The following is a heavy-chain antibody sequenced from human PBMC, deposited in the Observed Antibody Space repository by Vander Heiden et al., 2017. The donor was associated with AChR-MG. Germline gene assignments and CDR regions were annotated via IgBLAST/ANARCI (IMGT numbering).Heavy chain of an antibody. CDR2: TYYRSKWFN. Sequence: QVQLQQSGPGLVKPSQTLSLSCNISGDSVSSNHGAWNWVSQSPSRGLGWLGRTYYRSKWFNDYAVSVKGRITINPDTSRSQFSLHLNCVIPEDTAVYYCASGKAADGLGVWGQGTLVTVSP. J-gene: IGHJ4*02. D-gene: IGHD6-13*01. CDR1: GDSVSSNHGA. CDR3: ASGKAADGLGV. V-gene: IGHV6-1*01.